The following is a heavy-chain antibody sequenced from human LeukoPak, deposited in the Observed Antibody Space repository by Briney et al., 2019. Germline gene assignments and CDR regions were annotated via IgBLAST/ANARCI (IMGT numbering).Heavy chain of an antibody. CDR1: GGSISSGSYY. D-gene: IGHD5-24*01. V-gene: IGHV4-61*02. CDR3: ARERDGYNSLRYFDY. CDR2: IYTSGST. J-gene: IGHJ4*02. Sequence: PSETLSLTCTVSGGSISSGSYYWSWIRQPAGKGLEWIVRIYTSGSTNYNPSLKSRVTISIDTSKNKFSLKLSSVTAADTAVYYCARERDGYNSLRYFDYWGQGTLVTVSS.